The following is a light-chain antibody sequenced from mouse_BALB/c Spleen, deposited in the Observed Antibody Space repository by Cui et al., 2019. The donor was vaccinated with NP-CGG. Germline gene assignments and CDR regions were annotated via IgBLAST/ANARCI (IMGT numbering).Light chain of an antibody. J-gene: IGLJ1*01. CDR3: VLWYSNHWV. Sequence: QPVVTRESDLTTSPGETVTLTCRSSTGAVTTSNYANWVQEKPDHLFTGLIGGTNNRAPGVPAKFSGSLIGDKAALTITGAQTEDEAIYFCVLWYSNHWVFGGGTKLTVL. CDR2: GTN. CDR1: TGAVTTSNY. V-gene: IGLV1*01.